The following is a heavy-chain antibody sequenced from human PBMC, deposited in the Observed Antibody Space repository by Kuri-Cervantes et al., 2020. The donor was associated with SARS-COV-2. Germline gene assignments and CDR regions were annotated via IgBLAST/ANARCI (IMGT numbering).Heavy chain of an antibody. CDR2: ISSSSSYI. V-gene: IGHV3-21*01. CDR3: ATVSDYYDSSGYFLDFDY. Sequence: GESLKISCAASGFTFSSYSMNWVRQAPGKGLEWASSISSSSSYIYYADSVKGRFTISRDNAKNSLYLQMNSLRAEDTAVYYCATVSDYYDSSGYFLDFDYWGQGTLVTVSS. D-gene: IGHD3-22*01. CDR1: GFTFSSYS. J-gene: IGHJ4*02.